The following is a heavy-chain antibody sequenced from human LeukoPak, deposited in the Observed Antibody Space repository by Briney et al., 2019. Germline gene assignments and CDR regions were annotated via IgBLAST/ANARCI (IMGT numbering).Heavy chain of an antibody. D-gene: IGHD2-2*01. CDR2: ISSSSSTI. CDR1: GFTFSSYS. V-gene: IGHV3-48*01. CDR3: AREHCSSTSCSTRWFDP. J-gene: IGHJ5*02. Sequence: GGSLRLSCAASGFTFSSYSMNWVRQAPGKGLEWVSYISSSSSTIYYADSVKGRFTISRDNAKNSLYLQMNSLRAEDTAVYYCAREHCSSTSCSTRWFDPWGQGTLVTVSS.